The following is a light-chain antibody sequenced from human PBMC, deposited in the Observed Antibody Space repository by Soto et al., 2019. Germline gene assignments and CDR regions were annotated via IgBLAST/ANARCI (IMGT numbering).Light chain of an antibody. CDR1: LPIDST. J-gene: IGKJ4*01. Sequence: VMTQSPATLSVSRGERVTLSCRANLPIDSTLAWYQQKPGQAPRLLIYGTATRATGIPARFSGSGFGTEFTLTISSLQSEDFAVYYCQHYNNWLGTFGGGTKVEIK. CDR3: QHYNNWLGT. CDR2: GTA. V-gene: IGKV3-15*01.